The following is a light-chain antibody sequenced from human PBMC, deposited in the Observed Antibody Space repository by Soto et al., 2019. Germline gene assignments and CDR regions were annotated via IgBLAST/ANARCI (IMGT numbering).Light chain of an antibody. V-gene: IGKV3-11*01. CDR1: QSVGSS. Sequence: EIVLTQSPATLSLSPGERATLSCRASQSVGSSLAWYQQKPGQAPRLLIYDASNSATGIPARFSGSGSGTDFTLTIRGLESEDFAVYFCLQRGDWPPLTFGQGTKVEIK. CDR2: DAS. CDR3: LQRGDWPPLT. J-gene: IGKJ1*01.